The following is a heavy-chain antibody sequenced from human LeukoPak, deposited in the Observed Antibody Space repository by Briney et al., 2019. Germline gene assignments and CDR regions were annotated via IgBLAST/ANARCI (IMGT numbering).Heavy chain of an antibody. Sequence: PSETLTLTCNVSGGSISSYYWSWIRQSPGKGLEWMGYIYYIGNANYNPVLKSRVTISVDSYKNQFPLKLSSVTAADTAVYYCARGKTYDDFWGQGTLVTVSS. J-gene: IGHJ4*02. D-gene: IGHD3-16*01. CDR1: GGSISSYY. V-gene: IGHV4-59*01. CDR2: IYYIGNA. CDR3: ARGKTYDDF.